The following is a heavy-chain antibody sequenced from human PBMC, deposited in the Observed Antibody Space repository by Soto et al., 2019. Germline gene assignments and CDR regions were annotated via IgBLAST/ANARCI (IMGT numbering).Heavy chain of an antibody. Sequence: GGSLRLSCAASGFTFSSYSMNWVRQAPGKGLEWVSAISGSGGSTYYADSVKGRFTISRDNSKNTLYLQMNSLRAEDTAVYYCAKDLRVNRPTYYYDSSGYLFDYWGQGTLVTVSS. V-gene: IGHV3-23*01. J-gene: IGHJ4*02. CDR1: GFTFSSYS. CDR3: AKDLRVNRPTYYYDSSGYLFDY. CDR2: ISGSGGST. D-gene: IGHD3-22*01.